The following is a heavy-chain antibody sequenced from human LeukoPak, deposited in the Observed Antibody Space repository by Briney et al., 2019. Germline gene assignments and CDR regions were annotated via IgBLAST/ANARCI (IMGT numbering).Heavy chain of an antibody. J-gene: IGHJ4*02. D-gene: IGHD4-23*01. CDR3: ARGHGGNSKEFDY. CDR2: IYYSGST. V-gene: IGHV4-39*01. Sequence: KPSETLSLTCTVSGGSISSSSYYWGWIRQPPGKGLEWIGSIYYSGSTYYNPSLKSRVTISVDTSKNQFSLKLSSVTAADTAVYYCARGHGGNSKEFDYWGQGTLVTVSS. CDR1: GGSISSSSYY.